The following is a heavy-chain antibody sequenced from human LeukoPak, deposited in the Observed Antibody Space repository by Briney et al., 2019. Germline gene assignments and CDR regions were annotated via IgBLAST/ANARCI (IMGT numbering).Heavy chain of an antibody. Sequence: GGSLRLSCAASGITFSSYWMSWVRQAPGKGLEWVANIKQDGSEKYYVDSVKGRFTISRDNAKNSLYLQMNSLRAEDTAVYYCARDYYDSSGQGFQHWGQGTLVTVSS. J-gene: IGHJ1*01. CDR3: ARDYYDSSGQGFQH. CDR2: IKQDGSEK. D-gene: IGHD3-22*01. V-gene: IGHV3-7*01. CDR1: GITFSSYW.